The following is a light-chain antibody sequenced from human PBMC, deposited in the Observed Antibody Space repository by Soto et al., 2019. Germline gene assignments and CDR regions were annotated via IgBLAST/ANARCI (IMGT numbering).Light chain of an antibody. Sequence: QSALTQPASVSGSPGQSITIPGTGTSSDVGSYNLVSWYQQHPGKAPKLVIYEGSKRPSGVSNRFSGSKSGNTASLTISGLQAEDEADYYCCSYAGSSTFYVFGTGTKVTVL. J-gene: IGLJ1*01. V-gene: IGLV2-23*01. CDR3: CSYAGSSTFYV. CDR1: SSDVGSYNL. CDR2: EGS.